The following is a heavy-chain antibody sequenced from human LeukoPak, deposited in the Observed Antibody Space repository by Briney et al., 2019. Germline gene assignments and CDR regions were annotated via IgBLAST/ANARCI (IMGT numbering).Heavy chain of an antibody. CDR3: AKDTALEWLLSPSYYFDY. CDR1: GFTFSSYA. V-gene: IGHV3-23*01. CDR2: ISGSGGST. Sequence: SGGSLRLSCAASGFTFSSYAMSWVRQAPGKGLEWVSAISGSGGSTYYADSVKGRFTISRDNSKNTLYLQMNSLRAEDTAVYYCAKDTALEWLLSPSYYFDYWGQGTLVTVSS. J-gene: IGHJ4*02. D-gene: IGHD3-3*01.